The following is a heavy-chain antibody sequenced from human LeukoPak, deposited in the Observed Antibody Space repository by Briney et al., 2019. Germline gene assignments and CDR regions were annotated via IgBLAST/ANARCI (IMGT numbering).Heavy chain of an antibody. CDR1: GFTFSSYY. CDR3: AKGGYCSSTSCYGVDAFDI. CDR2: TNGVGSDR. J-gene: IGHJ3*02. D-gene: IGHD2-2*01. V-gene: IGHV3-74*01. Sequence: GGSLRLSCAASGFTFSSYYMHWVRQAPGKGLVWVSRTNGVGSDRIYADSVKGRFTISRDNAKNTVYLQMNSLRAEDTAVYYCAKGGYCSSTSCYGVDAFDIWGQGTMVTVSS.